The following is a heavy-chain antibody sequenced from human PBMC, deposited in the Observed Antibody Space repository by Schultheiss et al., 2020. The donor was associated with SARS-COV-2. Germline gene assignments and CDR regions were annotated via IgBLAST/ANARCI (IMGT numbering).Heavy chain of an antibody. J-gene: IGHJ4*02. V-gene: IGHV4-34*01. CDR2: IYYSGST. CDR1: GGSFSGYY. Sequence: SETLSLTCAVYGGSFSGYYWSWIRQPPGKGLEWIGYIYYSGSTNYNPSLKSRVTISVDTSKNQFSLKLSSVTAADTAVYYCARDLPLVDTATLSEFDYWGQGTLVTVSS. CDR3: ARDLPLVDTATLSEFDY. D-gene: IGHD5-18*01.